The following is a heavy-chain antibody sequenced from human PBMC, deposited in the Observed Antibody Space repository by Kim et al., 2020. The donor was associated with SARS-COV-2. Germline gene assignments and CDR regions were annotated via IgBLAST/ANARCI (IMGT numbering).Heavy chain of an antibody. CDR3: DGSDF. J-gene: IGHJ4*02. V-gene: IGHV3-23*01. CDR2: ISGGGGRT. Sequence: ISGGGGRTHYAASVKGRFTISRDNSKNTLFLHMNSLSADDTAIYYCDGSDFWGQGTLVTVSS.